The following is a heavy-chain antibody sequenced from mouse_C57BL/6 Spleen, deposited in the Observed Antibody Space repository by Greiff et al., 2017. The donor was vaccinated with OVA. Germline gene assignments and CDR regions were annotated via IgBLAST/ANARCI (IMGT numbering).Heavy chain of an antibody. CDR1: GYTFTSYW. Sequence: QVQLQQPGAELVKPGASVKLSCKASGYTFTSYWMQWVKQRPGQGLEWIGEIDPSDSYTNYNQKFKGKATLTVDTSSSTAYMQLSSLTSEDSAVYYCARSSTGTVTTGSNYFDYWGQGTTLTVSS. CDR2: IDPSDSYT. D-gene: IGHD2-13*01. V-gene: IGHV1-50*01. CDR3: ARSSTGTVTTGSNYFDY. J-gene: IGHJ2*01.